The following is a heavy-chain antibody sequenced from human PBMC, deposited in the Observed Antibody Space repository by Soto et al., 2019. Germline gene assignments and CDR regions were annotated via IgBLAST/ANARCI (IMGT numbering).Heavy chain of an antibody. CDR2: INHSGST. J-gene: IGHJ6*02. V-gene: IGHV4-34*01. CDR1: GGSFSGYY. Sequence: SETLCLTCAVSGGSFSGYYWSGIRQPPGKGLEWIGEINHSGSTNYNPSLKSRVTISVDTSKNQFSLKLSSVTAADTAVYYCASLPRQPLYFGVDVWGQATAVTVTS. CDR3: ASLPRQPLYFGVDV. D-gene: IGHD2-15*01.